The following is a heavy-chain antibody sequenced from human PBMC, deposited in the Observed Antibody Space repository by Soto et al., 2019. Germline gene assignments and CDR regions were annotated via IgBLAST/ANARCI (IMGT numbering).Heavy chain of an antibody. D-gene: IGHD4-17*01. CDR3: ATRTTVTTFDY. Sequence: QVQLQESGPGLVKPSQTPSLTCDVSGASVTRAGSYWGWIRQRPGQGLEWIGYIYFDGTTYYNPSLKSRVIISADTSRNQFSLSLSFLTAADTAVYYCATRTTVTTFDYWGQGTLVTVSS. CDR1: GASVTRAGSY. V-gene: IGHV4-31*11. CDR2: IYFDGTT. J-gene: IGHJ4*02.